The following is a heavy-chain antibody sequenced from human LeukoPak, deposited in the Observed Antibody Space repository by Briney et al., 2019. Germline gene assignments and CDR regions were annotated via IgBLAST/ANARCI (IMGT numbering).Heavy chain of an antibody. CDR2: VSSSSSII. Sequence: GGSLRLSCAASGFTFSTFDMHWVRQAPGKGLEWVSYVSSSSSIISYADSVKGRFTISRHNAKNSLYLQMNSLRAEDTAVYYCTSAFILGYCSSTNCYTSSADYWGQGILVIVSS. CDR3: TSAFILGYCSSTNCYTSSADY. CDR1: GFTFSTFD. V-gene: IGHV3-48*04. J-gene: IGHJ4*02. D-gene: IGHD2-2*02.